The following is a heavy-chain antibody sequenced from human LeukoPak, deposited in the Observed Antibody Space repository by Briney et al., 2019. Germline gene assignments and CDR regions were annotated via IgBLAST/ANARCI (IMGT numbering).Heavy chain of an antibody. V-gene: IGHV4-61*01. J-gene: IGHJ6*02. CDR3: AREPLYGMDV. CDR1: GGSVSSGSYY. CDR2: IYYSGST. Sequence: PSETLSLTCTVSGGSVSSGSYYWSWIRQPPGKGLEWIGYIYYSGSTNYNPSLKGRVTISVDTSKNQFSLKLSSVTAADTAVYYCAREPLYGMDVWGQGTTVTVSS.